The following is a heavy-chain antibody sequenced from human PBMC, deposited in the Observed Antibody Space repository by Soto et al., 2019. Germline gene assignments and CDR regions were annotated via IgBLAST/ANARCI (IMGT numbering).Heavy chain of an antibody. Sequence: TSETLSLTCAVSGYSISSSNWWGWIRQPPGKGLEWIGYIYYSGTTYYNPSLKSRVTMSVDTSKNQFSLKLTSVTAVDTAVYYCARREIQGPIDYWGQGTLVTLSS. CDR3: ARREIQGPIDY. J-gene: IGHJ4*02. V-gene: IGHV4-28*01. D-gene: IGHD1-26*01. CDR1: GYSISSSNW. CDR2: IYYSGTT.